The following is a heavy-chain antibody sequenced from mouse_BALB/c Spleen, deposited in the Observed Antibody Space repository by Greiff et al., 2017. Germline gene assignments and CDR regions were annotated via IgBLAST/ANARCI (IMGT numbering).Heavy chain of an antibody. CDR2: IRNKANGYTT. V-gene: IGHV7-3*02. J-gene: IGHJ4*01. D-gene: IGHD2-3*01. CDR3: ARDQGGYYRAMDY. CDR1: GFTFTDYY. Sequence: EVKLVESGGGLVQPGGSLRLSCATSGFTFTDYYMSWVRQPPGKALEWLGFIRNKANGYTTEYSASVKGRFTISRDNSQSILYLQMNTLRAEDSATYYCARDQGGYYRAMDYWGQGTSVTVSS.